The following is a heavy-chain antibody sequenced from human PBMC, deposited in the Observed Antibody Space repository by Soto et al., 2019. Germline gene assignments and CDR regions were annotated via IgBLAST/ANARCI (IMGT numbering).Heavy chain of an antibody. D-gene: IGHD2-2*01. J-gene: IGHJ6*02. CDR2: ISSSGSTI. Sequence: GSLRLSCAASGFTFSSYEMNWVRQAPGKGLEWVSYISSSGSTIYYADSVKGRFTISRDNAKNSLYLQMNSLRAEDTAVYYCAKGGYCSSTSCSPFSYYYYYGMDVWGQGTTVTVSS. CDR3: AKGGYCSSTSCSPFSYYYYYGMDV. V-gene: IGHV3-48*03. CDR1: GFTFSSYE.